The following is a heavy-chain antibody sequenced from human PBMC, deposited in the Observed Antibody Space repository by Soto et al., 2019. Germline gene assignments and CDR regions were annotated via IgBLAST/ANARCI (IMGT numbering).Heavy chain of an antibody. J-gene: IGHJ4*02. Sequence: HVQLQESGPRLVKPAQTLSLTCAVSGDSISSGGHYWSWIRQHPGKGLEWIGYIFDSGSTYYNPSLWGRVTISVATPKNLLSLKLTSVTAADTAVYYCARDTSGPLGYWGQGILVTVSS. CDR3: ARDTSGPLGY. CDR1: GDSISSGGHY. V-gene: IGHV4-31*11. CDR2: IFDSGST. D-gene: IGHD7-27*01.